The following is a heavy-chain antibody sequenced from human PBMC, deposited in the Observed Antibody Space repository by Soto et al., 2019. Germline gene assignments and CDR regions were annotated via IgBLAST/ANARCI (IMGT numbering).Heavy chain of an antibody. D-gene: IGHD4-4*01. J-gene: IGHJ4*02. Sequence: TSETLSLTCAVYGGSFSGHYWTWIRQAPVNGLEFIGEINHVLSSNYKPSLKSRVTMSADTSKNHFCLKLNSVTAADRAIYYCAGHFYSVIPTNWGQGTHVTVSX. CDR1: GGSFSGHY. CDR3: AGHFYSVIPTN. V-gene: IGHV4-34*01. CDR2: INHVLSS.